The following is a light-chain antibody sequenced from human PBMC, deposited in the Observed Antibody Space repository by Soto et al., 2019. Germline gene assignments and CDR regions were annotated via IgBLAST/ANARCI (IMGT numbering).Light chain of an antibody. CDR1: EDVSDY. Sequence: DIKMTQSPSSLSASVGDRVTLTCQASEDVSDYVNWYQQKPGRAPKLLIYDASKLETGVPSRFSGSGSGTDFTFTIRDLQPEDFATYYCQLYKNVIITFGGGTRVDI. V-gene: IGKV1-33*01. CDR3: QLYKNVIIT. J-gene: IGKJ4*01. CDR2: DAS.